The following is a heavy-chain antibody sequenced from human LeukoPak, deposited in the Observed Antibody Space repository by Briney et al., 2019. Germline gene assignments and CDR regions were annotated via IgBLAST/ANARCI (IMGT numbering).Heavy chain of an antibody. D-gene: IGHD3-22*01. J-gene: IGHJ3*02. CDR3: ARDGGYYYDSSGYFI. CDR2: INPNSGRT. CDR1: GYTFTGYY. V-gene: IGHV1-2*02. Sequence: ASVKVSCKASGYTFTGYYMHWVRQAPGQGLEWMGWINPNSGRTNYAQKFQGRVTMTRDTSISTAYMELSRLRSDDTAVYYCARDGGYYYDSSGYFIWGQGTMVTVSS.